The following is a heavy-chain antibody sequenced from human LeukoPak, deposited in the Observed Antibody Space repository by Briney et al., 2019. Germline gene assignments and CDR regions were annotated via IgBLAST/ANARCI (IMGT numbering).Heavy chain of an antibody. J-gene: IGHJ2*01. Sequence: SETLSLTCTASGGSISSYYWSWIRQPPGKGLEWIGNIYYSRSTNYNPSLKSRVTISVDTSKNQFSLELRSVTAADTAVYYCARRVVASRWYFDVWARGTLITVSS. D-gene: IGHD2-2*01. CDR2: IYYSRST. CDR3: ARRVVASRWYFDV. V-gene: IGHV4-59*01. CDR1: GGSISSYY.